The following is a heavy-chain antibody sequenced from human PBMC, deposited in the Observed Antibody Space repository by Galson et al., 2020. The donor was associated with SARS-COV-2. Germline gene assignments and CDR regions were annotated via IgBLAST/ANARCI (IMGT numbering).Heavy chain of an antibody. CDR2: ISAHSGKT. D-gene: IGHD4-17*01. CDR1: GYTFTSYG. J-gene: IGHJ4*02. Sequence: ASVKVSCQASGYTFTSYGITWVRQAPGQGLEWMGWISAHSGKTSFAQKFHGRVTMTTDTSTSTASMELRRLTSDDTAVYYCARADTVTPLPYFDYWGRGTLVTVSS. CDR3: ARADTVTPLPYFDY. V-gene: IGHV1-18*01.